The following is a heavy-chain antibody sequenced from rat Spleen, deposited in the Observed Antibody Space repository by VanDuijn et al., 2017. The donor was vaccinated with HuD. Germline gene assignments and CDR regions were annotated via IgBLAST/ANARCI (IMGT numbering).Heavy chain of an antibody. J-gene: IGHJ1*01. CDR2: ISTGGGNT. Sequence: EVQLVESGGGLVQPGRSLKLSCAASGFTYSNYVMAWVRQAPTKGLEWVASISTGGGNTYYRDSAKGRFTISRDNAKNTLYLQMDSLRSEDTATYYCAKKGGLAGYYWYFDFWGPGTMVTVSS. V-gene: IGHV5S13*01. D-gene: IGHD4-1*01. CDR3: AKKGGLAGYYWYFDF. CDR1: GFTYSNYV.